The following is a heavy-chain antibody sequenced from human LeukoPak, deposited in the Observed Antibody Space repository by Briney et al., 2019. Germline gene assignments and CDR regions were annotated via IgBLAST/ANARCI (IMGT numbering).Heavy chain of an antibody. CDR3: AKGRIMGYSSSWYGGEYTFVS. V-gene: IGHV3-23*01. J-gene: IGHJ4*02. D-gene: IGHD6-13*01. CDR2: ISGTGGST. CDR1: GFTFSSYA. Sequence: PGGSLRLSCAASGFTFSSYAMSWVRQAPGKGLEWVSTISGTGGSTYFADPVKGRFTISRDNSRNTVYLEINSLRAEDTAVYYCAKGRIMGYSSSWYGGEYTFVSWGQGSLVTVS.